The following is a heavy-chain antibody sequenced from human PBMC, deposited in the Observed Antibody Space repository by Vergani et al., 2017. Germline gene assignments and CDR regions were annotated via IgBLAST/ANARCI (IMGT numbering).Heavy chain of an antibody. CDR3: YTDYHDY. CDR1: GITFKNAW. D-gene: IGHD2-2*02. V-gene: IGHV3-15*01. CDR2: IRSKNDGGTA. J-gene: IGHJ4*02. Sequence: EVQVVESGGGLIKPGGSLRLSCVVSGITFKNAWINLVRQAPGKGLECIGRIRSKNDGGTADYAAPLKGRFTISRDDSKDSAFLLVNNLKTEDTAVYFCYTDYHDYWGQGTLVTVSS.